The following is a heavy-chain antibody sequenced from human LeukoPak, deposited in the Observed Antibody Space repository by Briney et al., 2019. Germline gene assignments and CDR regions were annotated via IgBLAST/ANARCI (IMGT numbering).Heavy chain of an antibody. J-gene: IGHJ5*02. CDR1: GGSFSGYY. V-gene: IGHV4-39*01. Sequence: SETLSLTCAVYGGSFSGYYWGWIRQPPGKGLEWIGSIYYSGSTYYNPSLKSRVTISVDTSKNQFSLKLSSVTAADTAVYYCAKGYCSSTSCYMSSWFDPWGQGTLVTVSS. CDR2: IYYSGST. D-gene: IGHD2-2*01. CDR3: AKGYCSSTSCYMSSWFDP.